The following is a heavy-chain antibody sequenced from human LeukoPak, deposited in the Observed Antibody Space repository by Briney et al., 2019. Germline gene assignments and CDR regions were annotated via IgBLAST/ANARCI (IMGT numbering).Heavy chain of an antibody. J-gene: IGHJ4*02. CDR1: GFTLSSNW. CDR3: ARDTKSYFDY. CDR2: INSDGSST. D-gene: IGHD3-3*01. V-gene: IGHV3-74*01. Sequence: GESLKISCAASGFTLSSNWMHWVRQAPGKGLVWVSGINSDGSSTYYADSVKGRFTISRNNAKNTLYLHMNSLRTEDTAVYYCARDTKSYFDYWGQGTLVTVSS.